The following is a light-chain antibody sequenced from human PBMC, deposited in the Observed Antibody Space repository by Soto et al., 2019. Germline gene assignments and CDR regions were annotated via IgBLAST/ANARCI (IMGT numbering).Light chain of an antibody. Sequence: QSALTQPRSVSGSPGQXVTISCTGTSSDVGGYNYVSWYQQHPGKAPKLMIYDVSKRPSGVPDRFSGSKSGNTASLTISGLQAEDEADYYCCSYAGSYTLVFGTGTKSPS. J-gene: IGLJ1*01. V-gene: IGLV2-11*01. CDR2: DVS. CDR1: SSDVGGYNY. CDR3: CSYAGSYTLV.